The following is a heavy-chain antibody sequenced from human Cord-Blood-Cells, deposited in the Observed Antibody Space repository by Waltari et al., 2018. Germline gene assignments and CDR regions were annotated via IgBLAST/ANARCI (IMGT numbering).Heavy chain of an antibody. CDR1: GYSLSRGYY. V-gene: IGHV4-38-2*01. CDR2: IYHSGST. Sequence: QVQLQESGPGLVKPSETLSLTCAVSGYSLSRGYYWGWIRQPPGKGLEWIGSIYHSGSTYYNPSLKSRVTISVDTSKNQFSLKLSSVTAADTAVYYCASPRGPGDRFDYWGQGTLVTVSS. D-gene: IGHD7-27*01. J-gene: IGHJ4*02. CDR3: ASPRGPGDRFDY.